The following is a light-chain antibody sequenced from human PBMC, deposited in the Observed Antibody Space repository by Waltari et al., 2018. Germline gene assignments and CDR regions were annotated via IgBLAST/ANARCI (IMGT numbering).Light chain of an antibody. Sequence: DIVMTQSPLSLPVTPGAPASISCRSSQSLLHSDGYNYLDWYLQRPGQSPQLLIYLGSNRASGVPDRFNGSGSGTDFTLKISRVEAEDVGVYYCMQALQTPTFGQGTKVEI. CDR2: LGS. CDR3: MQALQTPT. J-gene: IGKJ1*01. CDR1: QSLLHSDGYNY. V-gene: IGKV2-28*01.